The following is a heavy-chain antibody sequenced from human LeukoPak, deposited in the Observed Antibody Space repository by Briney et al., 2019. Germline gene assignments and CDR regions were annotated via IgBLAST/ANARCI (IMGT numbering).Heavy chain of an antibody. J-gene: IGHJ4*02. V-gene: IGHV4-34*01. CDR2: INNSGST. D-gene: IGHD2-15*01. CDR3: ARSGPVDCSGGSCYEGY. Sequence: PSETLSLTCAVYGGSFSGYYWSWIRQPPGKGLEWIGEINNSGSTNYNPSLKSRVTISVDTSKNQFSLKLSSVTAADTAVYYCARSGPVDCSGGSCYEGYWGQGTLVTVSS. CDR1: GGSFSGYY.